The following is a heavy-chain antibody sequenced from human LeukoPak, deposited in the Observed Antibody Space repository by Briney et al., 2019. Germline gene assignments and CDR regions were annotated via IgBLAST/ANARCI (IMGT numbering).Heavy chain of an antibody. D-gene: IGHD4-17*01. J-gene: IGHJ4*02. CDR3: AYSRGDYGDYFDY. V-gene: IGHV5-51*01. Sequence: GESLKISCKGSGYSFTSYWIGWVRQMPGKGLEWMGIIYPGDSDTRYSPSFQGQVTISADKSISTAYLQWSSLKASDTAMHYCAYSRGDYGDYFDYWGQGTLVTVSS. CDR1: GYSFTSYW. CDR2: IYPGDSDT.